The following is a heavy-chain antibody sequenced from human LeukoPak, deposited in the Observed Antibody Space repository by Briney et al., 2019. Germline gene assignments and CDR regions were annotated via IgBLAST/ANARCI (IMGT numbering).Heavy chain of an antibody. V-gene: IGHV3-30*03. Sequence: GGSLRLSCAASGFTVSSNYMSWVRQAPGKGLEWVAVISYDGSNKYYADSVKGRFTISRDNSKNTLYLQMNSLRAEDTAVYYCARDPRFDYWGQGTLVTVSS. CDR1: GFTVSSNY. CDR3: ARDPRFDY. J-gene: IGHJ4*02. CDR2: ISYDGSNK.